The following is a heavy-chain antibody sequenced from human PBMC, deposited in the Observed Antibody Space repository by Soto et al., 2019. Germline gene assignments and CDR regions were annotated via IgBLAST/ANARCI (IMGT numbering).Heavy chain of an antibody. CDR2: INPNSGGT. Sequence: ASVKVSCKASGYTFTGYYMHWVRQAPGQGLEWMGWINPNSGGTNYAQKFQGWVTMTRDTSISTAYMELSRLRSDDTAVYYCARSGNFYPRYYYYYGTDVWGQGTTVTVSS. J-gene: IGHJ6*02. V-gene: IGHV1-2*04. CDR1: GYTFTGYY. CDR3: ARSGNFYPRYYYYYGTDV. D-gene: IGHD3-10*01.